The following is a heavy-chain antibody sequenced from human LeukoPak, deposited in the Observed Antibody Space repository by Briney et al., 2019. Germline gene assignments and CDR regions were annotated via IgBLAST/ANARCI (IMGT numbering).Heavy chain of an antibody. J-gene: IGHJ4*02. CDR3: ARGGYSNYFFDY. CDR2: ISSSSSYI. V-gene: IGHV3-21*01. Sequence: GGSLRLSCAASGFTFSSYSMNWVRQAPGKGLEWVSSISSSSSYIYYADSVKGRFTISRDNAKNSLYLRMDSLRAEDTAVYYCARGGYSNYFFDYWGQGTLVTVSS. D-gene: IGHD4-11*01. CDR1: GFTFSSYS.